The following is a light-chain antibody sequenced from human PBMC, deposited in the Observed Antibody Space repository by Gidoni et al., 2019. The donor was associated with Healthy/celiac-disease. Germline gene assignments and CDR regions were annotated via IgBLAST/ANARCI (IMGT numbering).Light chain of an antibody. J-gene: IGKJ1*01. CDR1: QSISSY. Sequence: DIQMTQSPSSLSASVGDRVTITCRASQSISSYFNWYQQKPGKAPKLLIYAASSLQRGVTSRFSGSGSGTDFTLTISSLQPEDFATYYCQQSYSTRGTFGQGTKVEIK. V-gene: IGKV1-39*01. CDR3: QQSYSTRGT. CDR2: AAS.